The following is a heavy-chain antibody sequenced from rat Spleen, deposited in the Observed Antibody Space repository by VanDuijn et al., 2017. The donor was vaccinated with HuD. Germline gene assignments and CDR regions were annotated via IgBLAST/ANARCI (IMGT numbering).Heavy chain of an antibody. J-gene: IGHJ3*01. D-gene: IGHD1-7*01. CDR1: GYSITSNY. CDR3: ARFDYGYGFAY. V-gene: IGHV3-1*01. CDR2: ISYSGST. Sequence: EVQFQESGPGLVKPSQSLSLTCSVTGYSITSNYWGWIRKFPGNKMEWMGYISYSGSTSYNPSLKSRISITRDTSKNQFFLQLNSVATEDTATYYCARFDYGYGFAYWGQGTLVTVSS.